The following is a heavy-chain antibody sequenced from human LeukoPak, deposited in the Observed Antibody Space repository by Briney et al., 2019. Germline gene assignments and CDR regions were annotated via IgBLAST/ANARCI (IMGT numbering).Heavy chain of an antibody. Sequence: GGSLRLSCAASGFTFSSYWMSWVRQAPGKGLEWVANINQDGSETYYVDSVRGRFTISRDKAKNSLYLQMNSLRAEDTAVYYCARGLGYYYFGYWGQGTPVTVSS. D-gene: IGHD1-26*01. J-gene: IGHJ4*02. CDR3: ARGLGYYYFGY. V-gene: IGHV3-7*01. CDR2: INQDGSET. CDR1: GFTFSSYW.